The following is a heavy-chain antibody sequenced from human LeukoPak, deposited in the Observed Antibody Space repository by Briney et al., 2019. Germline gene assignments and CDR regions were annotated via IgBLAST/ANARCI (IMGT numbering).Heavy chain of an antibody. Sequence: GASVKVSCKASGGTFSSYATSWVRQAPGQGLEWMGGIIPIFGTANYAQKLQGRVTMTTDTSTSTAYMELRSLRSDDTAVYYCARVTEGDSPLGAFDIWGQGTMVTVSS. CDR1: GGTFSSYA. J-gene: IGHJ3*02. CDR3: ARVTEGDSPLGAFDI. V-gene: IGHV1-69*05. CDR2: IIPIFGTA. D-gene: IGHD2-21*01.